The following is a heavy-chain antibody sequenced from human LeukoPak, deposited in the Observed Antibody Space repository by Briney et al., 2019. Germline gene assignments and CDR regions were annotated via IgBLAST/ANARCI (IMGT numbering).Heavy chain of an antibody. CDR2: IYSGGST. J-gene: IGHJ4*02. CDR3: ARSRSNEGLFDY. D-gene: IGHD1-1*01. Sequence: GGSLRLSCAASGFTVSSNYMGWVRQAPGKGLEWVSVIYSGGSTYYADSVKGRFTISRDNSKNTLYLQMNSLRAEDTAVYYCARSRSNEGLFDYRGQGTLVTVSS. V-gene: IGHV3-66*01. CDR1: GFTVSSNY.